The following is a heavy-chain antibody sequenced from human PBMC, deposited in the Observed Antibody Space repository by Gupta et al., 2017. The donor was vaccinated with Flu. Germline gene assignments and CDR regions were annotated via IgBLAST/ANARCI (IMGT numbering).Heavy chain of an antibody. CDR1: GFTFDDYA. D-gene: IGHD2-15*01. CDR3: AKGGYSPRRPFDF. Sequence: EVQLVESGGGLVQPGRSLRLSCAASGFTFDDYAMHWVRQAPGKGLEWVSGISWNGSTIDYADSVKGRFTISRDNAKNSLYLQTNSLRAEDTAFYYCAKGGYSPRRPFDFWGQGTLVTVSS. V-gene: IGHV3-9*01. J-gene: IGHJ4*02. CDR2: ISWNGSTI.